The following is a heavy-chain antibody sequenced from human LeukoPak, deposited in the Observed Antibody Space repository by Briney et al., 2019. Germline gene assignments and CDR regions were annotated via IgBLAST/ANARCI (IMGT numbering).Heavy chain of an antibody. Sequence: GGSLRLSCAASGFTFSSYAMHWVRQAPGKGLEWVAVISYDGSNKYYADSVKGRFTISRDNSKNTLYLQMNSLRAEDTAVYYCARDRITIPKIVTNLFDYWGQGTLVTVSS. V-gene: IGHV3-30*04. CDR1: GFTFSSYA. CDR3: ARDRITIPKIVTNLFDY. J-gene: IGHJ4*02. CDR2: ISYDGSNK. D-gene: IGHD1-14*01.